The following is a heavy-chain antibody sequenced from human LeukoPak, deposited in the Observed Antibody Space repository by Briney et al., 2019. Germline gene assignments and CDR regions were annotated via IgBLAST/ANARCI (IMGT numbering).Heavy chain of an antibody. D-gene: IGHD6-19*01. CDR3: AKNSSGGYSDY. CDR2: ISTYTGYS. CDR1: GYTFTSSG. J-gene: IGHJ4*02. V-gene: IGHV1-18*01. Sequence: GASVTVSCTASGYTFTSSGISWVRQAPGQGLEWMGWISTYTGYSKYAQNLQGRVTMTADTSTSTAYMELSSLRSDDTAVYYCAKNSSGGYSDYWGQGTLVTVSS.